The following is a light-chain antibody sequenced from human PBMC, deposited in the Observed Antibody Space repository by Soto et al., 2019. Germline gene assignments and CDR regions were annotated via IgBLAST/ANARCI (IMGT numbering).Light chain of an antibody. V-gene: IGKV1-39*01. CDR3: QQSYMDPIT. J-gene: IGKJ5*01. CDR2: DAS. Sequence: IQMTQSQSPLSASVGNRVTITCRARQSISTYLNWYQKKPGKAPNLLIYDASRLQSGVPSRFSGSGGGTDFTLSISSVQPEDFATYFCQQSYMDPITVGQGTRLEIK. CDR1: QSISTY.